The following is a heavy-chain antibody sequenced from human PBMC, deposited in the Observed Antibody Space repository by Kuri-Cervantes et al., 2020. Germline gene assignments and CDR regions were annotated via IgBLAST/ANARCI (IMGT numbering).Heavy chain of an antibody. CDR3: ARQGYSYAYKY. V-gene: IGHV4-34*01. CDR1: GGSFSGYY. J-gene: IGHJ4*02. CDR2: IYHSGST. D-gene: IGHD5-18*01. Sequence: SQTLSLTCAVYGGSFSGYYWSWIRQPPGKGLEWIGSIYHSGSTYYNPSLKSRVTISVDTSKNQFSLKLTSVTAADTAVYYCARQGYSYAYKYWGQGTLVTVSS.